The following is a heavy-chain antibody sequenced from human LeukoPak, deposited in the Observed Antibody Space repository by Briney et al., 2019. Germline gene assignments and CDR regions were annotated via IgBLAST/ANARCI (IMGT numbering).Heavy chain of an antibody. CDR2: IYPNGRT. D-gene: IGHD4-23*01. CDR1: GGSISNSNW. CDR3: ARNGGHSNFDD. J-gene: IGHJ4*02. Sequence: TLSLTCAVSGGSISNSNWWTWVRQPPGKGLEWIGEIYPNGRTNYNPSLKSRVTVSIDKSKNQFSLTVNSVTAADTAVYYCARNGGHSNFDDWGQGTLVTVSS. V-gene: IGHV4-4*02.